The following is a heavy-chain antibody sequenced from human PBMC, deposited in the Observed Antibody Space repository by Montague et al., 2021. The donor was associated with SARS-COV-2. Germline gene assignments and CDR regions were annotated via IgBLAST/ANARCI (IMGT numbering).Heavy chain of an antibody. D-gene: IGHD3-22*01. Sequence: SRRLSCAASGFPFSSYSMNWVRQAPGKGLEWVSSISSSSSYIYYADSVKGRFTISRDNAKNSLYLQMNSLRAEDTAVYYCARDSMIVVVTGWFDPWGQGTLVTVSS. CDR1: GFPFSSYS. CDR3: ARDSMIVVVTGWFDP. J-gene: IGHJ5*02. CDR2: ISSSSSYI. V-gene: IGHV3-21*01.